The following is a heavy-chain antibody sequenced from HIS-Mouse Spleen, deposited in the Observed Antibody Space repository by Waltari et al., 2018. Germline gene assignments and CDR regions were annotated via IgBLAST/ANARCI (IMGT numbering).Heavy chain of an antibody. CDR3: AREIPYSSSWYDWYFDL. V-gene: IGHV4-39*07. CDR2: IYYSGST. J-gene: IGHJ2*01. Sequence: QLQLQESGPGLVTPSETLSLTCPVSGGSIRSSSYYWGWISQPPGKGLEWIGSIYYSGSTYYNPSLKSRVTISVDTSKNQFSLKLSSVTAADTAVYYCAREIPYSSSWYDWYFDLWGRGTLTPASS. D-gene: IGHD6-13*01. CDR1: GGSIRSSSYY.